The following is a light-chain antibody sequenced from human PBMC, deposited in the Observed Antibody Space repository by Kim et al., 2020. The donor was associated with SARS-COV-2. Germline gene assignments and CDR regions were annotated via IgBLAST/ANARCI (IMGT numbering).Light chain of an antibody. V-gene: IGKV1-27*01. J-gene: IGKJ4*01. Sequence: DIQMTQSPSSLSASLGDRVTITCRASQGISNYLAWYQQKPGKVPKLLMHRVSSLRAEVPFRFSGSGSGTDFTLTISSLQPEDVATYYCQQYNSVPLTFGGGTKVDIK. CDR1: QGISNY. CDR3: QQYNSVPLT. CDR2: RVS.